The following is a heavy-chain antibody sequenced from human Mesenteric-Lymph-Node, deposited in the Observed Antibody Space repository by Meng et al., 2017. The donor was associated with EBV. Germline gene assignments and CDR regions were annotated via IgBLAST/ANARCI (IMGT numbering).Heavy chain of an antibody. J-gene: IGHJ4*02. CDR3: ARGRRGVQYFDF. Sequence: QVQLQGSGPGLVKPSETLSLTCTVSGGSVTSGSYYWNWIRQPPGKRLEWIGYIHYSGSTNYNPSLKSQITISVDTSKNQLSLRVSHVTAADTAVYYCARGRRGVQYFDFWGQGALVTASS. CDR2: IHYSGST. V-gene: IGHV4-61*01. D-gene: IGHD1-1*01. CDR1: GGSVTSGSYY.